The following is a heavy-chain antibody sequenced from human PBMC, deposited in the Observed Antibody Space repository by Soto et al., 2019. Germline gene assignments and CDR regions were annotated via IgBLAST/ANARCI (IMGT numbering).Heavy chain of an antibody. CDR1: GFTFSSYG. V-gene: IGHV3-33*01. D-gene: IGHD4-17*01. Sequence: QVQLVESGGGVVQPGRSLRLSCAASGFTFSSYGMHWVRQAPGKGLEWVAVIWYDGSNKYYADSVKGRFTISRDNSKNPLYLQMNSLRAEDTAVYYCAWADDYGGNRLYYWGQGTLVTVSS. CDR3: AWADDYGGNRLYY. J-gene: IGHJ4*02. CDR2: IWYDGSNK.